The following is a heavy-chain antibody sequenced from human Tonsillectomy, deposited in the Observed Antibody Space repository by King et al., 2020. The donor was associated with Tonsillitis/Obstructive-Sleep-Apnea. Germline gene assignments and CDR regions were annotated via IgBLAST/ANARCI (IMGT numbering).Heavy chain of an antibody. D-gene: IGHD3-10*01. V-gene: IGHV4-34*01. CDR3: ARIYYYASGSYYATVHHYMDV. CDR2: INHRGST. Sequence: VQLQQWGAGLLKPSETLSLTCTVYGGSFSSYYWSWIRQPPGKGLEWIGHINHRGSTNHNAPLKSRVTISVDTSKNQFSLRLSSVTAADTAVYYCARIYYYASGSYYATVHHYMDVWGKGTTVTVSS. CDR1: GGSFSSYY. J-gene: IGHJ6*03.